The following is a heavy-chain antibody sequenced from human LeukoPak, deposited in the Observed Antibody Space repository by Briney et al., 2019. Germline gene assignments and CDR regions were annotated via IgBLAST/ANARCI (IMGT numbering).Heavy chain of an antibody. CDR1: GFTFNTYS. Sequence: GGSLRLSCEASGFTFNTYSMNWARQAPGKGLEWVSSIDSSGGYMFYADSVKGRFIISRDNAKDSLYLQMNSLRVEDTAVYYCARDSSGWSNWFDPWGQGTLVTVSS. J-gene: IGHJ5*02. D-gene: IGHD6-19*01. CDR2: IDSSGGYM. V-gene: IGHV3-21*06. CDR3: ARDSSGWSNWFDP.